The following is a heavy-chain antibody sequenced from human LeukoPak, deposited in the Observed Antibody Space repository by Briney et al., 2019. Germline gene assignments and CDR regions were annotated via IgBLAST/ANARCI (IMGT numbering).Heavy chain of an antibody. CDR3: AKSDHRGDGFNYDY. Sequence: GGSLRLSCAASGFTFDDHTMHWVRQAPGKGPEWVSLISWDGGVTKYVGSVKGRFTISRDNSKTSLYLQMNSLRTEDTALYYCAKSDHRGDGFNYDYWGQGTLVTVSS. J-gene: IGHJ4*02. D-gene: IGHD5-24*01. V-gene: IGHV3-43*01. CDR2: ISWDGGVT. CDR1: GFTFDDHT.